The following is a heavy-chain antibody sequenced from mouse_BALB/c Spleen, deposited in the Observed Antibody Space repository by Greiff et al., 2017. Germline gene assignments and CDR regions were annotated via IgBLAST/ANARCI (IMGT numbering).Heavy chain of an antibody. Sequence: EVKLVESGPELVKPGASVKMSCKASGYTFTSYVMHWVKQKPGQGLEWIGYINPYNDGTKYNEKFKGKATLTSDKSSSTAYMELSSLTSEDSAVYYCARWLRAMDYWGQGTSVTVSS. D-gene: IGHD2-2*01. V-gene: IGHV1-14*01. CDR3: ARWLRAMDY. J-gene: IGHJ4*01. CDR2: INPYNDGT. CDR1: GYTFTSYV.